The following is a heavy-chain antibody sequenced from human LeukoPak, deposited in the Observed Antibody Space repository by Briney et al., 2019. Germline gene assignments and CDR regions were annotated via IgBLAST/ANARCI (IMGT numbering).Heavy chain of an antibody. Sequence: SETLSLTCTASGGSISSFYWSWIRQPAGKGLEWIGRIYTSGSTNYNPSLKSRVTMSVDTSKNQFSLKLSSVTAADTAVYYCARDLVVVVPAAMDYYYYMDVWGKGTTVTVSS. J-gene: IGHJ6*03. CDR1: GGSISSFY. D-gene: IGHD2-2*01. CDR2: IYTSGST. V-gene: IGHV4-4*07. CDR3: ARDLVVVVPAAMDYYYYMDV.